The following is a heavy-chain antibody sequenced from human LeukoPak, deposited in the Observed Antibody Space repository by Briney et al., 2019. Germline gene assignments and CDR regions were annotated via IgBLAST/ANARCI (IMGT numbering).Heavy chain of an antibody. D-gene: IGHD2-21*01. V-gene: IGHV4-4*07. Sequence: SETLSLTCTVSGGSISSYYWSWLRQPAGKGLEWIGRIYTSGSTNYNPSLKSRVTISVDTSKNQFSLKLSSVTAADTAVYYCARVSAVPAAIRESYCGGDCYSPYFDYWGQGTLVTVSS. CDR1: GGSISSYY. CDR2: IYTSGST. CDR3: ARVSAVPAAIRESYCGGDCYSPYFDY. J-gene: IGHJ4*02.